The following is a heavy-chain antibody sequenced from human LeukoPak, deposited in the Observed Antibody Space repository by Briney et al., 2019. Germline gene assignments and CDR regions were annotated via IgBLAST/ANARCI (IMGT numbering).Heavy chain of an antibody. CDR1: GFIFNSYW. CDR3: ARDPGSGYEEHFDY. V-gene: IGHV3-7*03. J-gene: IGHJ4*02. D-gene: IGHD5-12*01. CDR2: IQQNGGEK. Sequence: GGSLRLSCGASGFIFNSYWMSWVRQAPGKGLEWVANIQQNGGEKYYVDSVKGRFTISRDNAKNSLCLQMNSLRAEDTAVYYCARDPGSGYEEHFDYWGQGTLVTVSS.